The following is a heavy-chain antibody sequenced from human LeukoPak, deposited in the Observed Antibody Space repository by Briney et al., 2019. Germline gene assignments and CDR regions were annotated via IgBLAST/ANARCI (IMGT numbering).Heavy chain of an antibody. CDR3: VREDNAFNI. CDR1: GFTFSSDF. J-gene: IGHJ3*02. Sequence: PGGSLRLSCVASGFTFSSDFMHWIRQAPGAGLMYVSQISGDETYTNYADSVKGRFTISRDNAKNTLYLQMNSLRAEDTAVYYCVREDNAFNIWGQGTLVTVSS. V-gene: IGHV3-74*01. CDR2: ISGDETYT.